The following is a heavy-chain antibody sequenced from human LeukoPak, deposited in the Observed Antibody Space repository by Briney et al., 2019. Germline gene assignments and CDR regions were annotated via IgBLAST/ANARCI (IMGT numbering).Heavy chain of an antibody. Sequence: ASVKVSCKASGGTFSSYAISWVRQAPGQGLEWMGGIIPIFGIANYAQKFQGRVTITADESTSTAYMELSSLRSEDTAVYYCARASYYYDSSGYYPCWGQGTLVTVSS. J-gene: IGHJ4*02. D-gene: IGHD3-22*01. CDR3: ARASYYYDSSGYYPC. CDR1: GGTFSSYA. V-gene: IGHV1-69*01. CDR2: IIPIFGIA.